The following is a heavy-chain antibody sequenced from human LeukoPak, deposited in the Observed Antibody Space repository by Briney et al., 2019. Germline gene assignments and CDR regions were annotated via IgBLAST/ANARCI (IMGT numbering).Heavy chain of an antibody. CDR3: ARGIGSYLYYYYYMDV. CDR1: GGSISSYY. Sequence: KPSETLSLTCTVSGGSISSYYWSWIRQPPGKGLEWIGYIYYSGSTNYNPSLKSRVTISVDTSKNQFSLKLSSVAAADTAVYYCARGIGSYLYYYYYMDVWGKGTTVTVSS. D-gene: IGHD1-26*01. J-gene: IGHJ6*03. V-gene: IGHV4-59*01. CDR2: IYYSGST.